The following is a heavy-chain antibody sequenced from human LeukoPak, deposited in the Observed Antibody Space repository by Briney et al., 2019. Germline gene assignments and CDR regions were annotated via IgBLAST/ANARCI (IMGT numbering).Heavy chain of an antibody. CDR3: ARDSAPYCGGDCYFDY. J-gene: IGHJ4*01. Sequence: PGGSLRLPCAASGFTFSRFGMHWVRQAPGKGLEWEAVIWFDGSSTYYADSVKGRFTISRDNSKNMLYLQMNSLRVEDTGVYFCARDSAPYCGGDCYFDYWGHGTLVTVSS. CDR1: GFTFSRFG. D-gene: IGHD2-21*02. CDR2: IWFDGSST. V-gene: IGHV3-33*01.